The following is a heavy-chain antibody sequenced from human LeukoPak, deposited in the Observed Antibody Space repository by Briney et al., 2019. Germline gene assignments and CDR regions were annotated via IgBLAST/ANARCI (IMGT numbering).Heavy chain of an antibody. V-gene: IGHV3-7*01. D-gene: IGHD1-26*01. CDR3: ARDKLKGATTGTSFHF. CDR1: GFTFSDYW. Sequence: GGSLRLSCAASGFTFSDYWMSWVRLAPGKGLEWVGTIKEDGTETYSVDSVKGRFTISRDNAKNSLYLQMHSLRHEDTAVSYCARDKLKGATTGTSFHFWGQGTMVSVSS. CDR2: IKEDGTET. J-gene: IGHJ3*01.